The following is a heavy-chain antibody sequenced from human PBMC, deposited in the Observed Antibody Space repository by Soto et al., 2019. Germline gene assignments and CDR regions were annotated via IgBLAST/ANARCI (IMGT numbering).Heavy chain of an antibody. CDR2: TKHKPEGYTT. J-gene: IGHJ4*02. CDR3: ACFISGVVH. Sequence: EVQLVESGGGLVQPGRSLRLSCAASGFTLSDHYMDWVRQAPGKGLEWVARTKHKPEGYTTEYAASVKGSFTISRDDSEDTLYLQMNSLKTEDTAVYFCACFISGVVHWGQGTLVTVSS. CDR1: GFTLSDHY. V-gene: IGHV3-72*01. D-gene: IGHD3-3*01.